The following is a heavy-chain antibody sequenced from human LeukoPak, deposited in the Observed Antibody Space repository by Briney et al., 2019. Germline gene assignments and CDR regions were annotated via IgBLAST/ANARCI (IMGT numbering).Heavy chain of an antibody. Sequence: SETLSLTCAVYGGSFGGYYWSWIRQPPGKGLEWIGEINHSGSTNYNPSLKSRVAISVDTSKNQFSLKLSSVTAADTAVYYCATFPGSHSLNWFDPWGQGTLVTVSS. J-gene: IGHJ5*02. D-gene: IGHD2-15*01. CDR1: GGSFGGYY. CDR2: INHSGST. CDR3: ATFPGSHSLNWFDP. V-gene: IGHV4-34*01.